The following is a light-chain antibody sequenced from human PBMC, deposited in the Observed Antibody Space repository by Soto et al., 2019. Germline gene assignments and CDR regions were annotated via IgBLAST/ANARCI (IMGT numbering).Light chain of an antibody. CDR2: GAS. Sequence: EIVLTQSPGTLSLSPGETATLSCRASQSVSSSYLALYQQKPGQAPSLLIYGASSRATGMPDRFSGSGSGTDFTLTISRLEPEDFGVYYCQQYGCSPYTFGQGTKLEIK. V-gene: IGKV3-20*01. CDR1: QSVSSSY. J-gene: IGKJ2*01. CDR3: QQYGCSPYT.